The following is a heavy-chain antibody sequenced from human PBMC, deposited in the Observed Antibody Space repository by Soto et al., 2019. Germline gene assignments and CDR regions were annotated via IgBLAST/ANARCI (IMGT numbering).Heavy chain of an antibody. CDR3: AKIPTVVPAAMSGY. CDR2: ISGSGGST. J-gene: IGHJ4*02. D-gene: IGHD2-2*01. CDR1: GFTFSSYA. V-gene: IGHV3-23*01. Sequence: PGGSLRLSCAASGFTFSSYAMSWFRQAPGKGLEWVSAISGSGGSTYYADSVKGRFTISRDNSKNTLYLQMNSLRAEDTAVYYCAKIPTVVPAAMSGYWGQGTLVTVSS.